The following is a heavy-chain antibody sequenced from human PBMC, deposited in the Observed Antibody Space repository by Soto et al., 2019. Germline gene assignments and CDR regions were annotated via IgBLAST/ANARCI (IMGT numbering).Heavy chain of an antibody. CDR2: IYYSGTT. Sequence: PSEPLPLTCAVSGCSISNSNWWGRIRQPPGKGLEWVGYIYYSGTTYYNPSLKSRVTMSVDTSKNQFSLKLTSVTAVDTAVYYCARREIQGPIDYWGQGTLVTVSS. CDR1: GCSISNSNW. V-gene: IGHV4-28*01. J-gene: IGHJ4*02. CDR3: ARREIQGPIDY. D-gene: IGHD1-26*01.